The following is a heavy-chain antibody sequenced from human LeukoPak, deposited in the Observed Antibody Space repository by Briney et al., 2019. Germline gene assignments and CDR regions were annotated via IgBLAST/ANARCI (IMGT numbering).Heavy chain of an antibody. V-gene: IGHV3-7*03. CDR1: GFTFSSYW. D-gene: IGHD6-19*01. Sequence: GGSLRLSCEASGFTFSSYWMSWVRQAPGKGLEWVANIKTDGSEKYYVDSVKGRFTISRDNAKNSLYLQMNSLRAEDTAVYYCAKVGLVPYFDYWGQGTLVTVSS. CDR2: IKTDGSEK. CDR3: AKVGLVPYFDY. J-gene: IGHJ4*02.